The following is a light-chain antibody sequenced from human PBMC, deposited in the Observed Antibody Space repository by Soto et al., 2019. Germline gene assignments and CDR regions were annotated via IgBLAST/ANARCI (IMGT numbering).Light chain of an antibody. CDR2: GTS. CDR3: QQSAITPPST. Sequence: DIQLTQSPSSLSASIGDRVTITCRASQTIGRSLNWYQHKPGTAPKLLIYGTSILQSGVPSRFSGSGSETDFTLTISSLQPDDIGTYYCQQSAITPPSTFGQGTRLEI. J-gene: IGKJ2*01. V-gene: IGKV1-39*01. CDR1: QTIGRS.